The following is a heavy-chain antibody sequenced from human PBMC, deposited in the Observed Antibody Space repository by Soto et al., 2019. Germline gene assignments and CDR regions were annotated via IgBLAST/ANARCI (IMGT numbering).Heavy chain of an antibody. D-gene: IGHD2-2*01. CDR3: ARGNFIVVVPAAGNYGMDV. J-gene: IGHJ6*04. Sequence: SETLSLTCTVSGGSISSYYWSWIRQPPGKGLEWIGYIYYSGSTNYNPSLKSRVTISVDTSKNQFSLKLSSVTAADTAVYYCARGNFIVVVPAAGNYGMDVWGKGTTVTLSS. CDR2: IYYSGST. CDR1: GGSISSYY. V-gene: IGHV4-59*01.